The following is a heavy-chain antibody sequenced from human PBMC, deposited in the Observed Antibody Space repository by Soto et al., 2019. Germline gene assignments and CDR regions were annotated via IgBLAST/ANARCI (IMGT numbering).Heavy chain of an antibody. CDR3: ARAANSIAARKGNFDY. D-gene: IGHD6-6*01. Sequence: GGSLRLSCAASGFTFSDYYMSWIRQAPGKGLEWVSYISSSGSTIYYADSVKGRFTISRDKAKNSLYLQMNSLRAEDTAVYYCARAANSIAARKGNFDYWGQGTLVTVSS. J-gene: IGHJ4*02. CDR1: GFTFSDYY. CDR2: ISSSGSTI. V-gene: IGHV3-11*01.